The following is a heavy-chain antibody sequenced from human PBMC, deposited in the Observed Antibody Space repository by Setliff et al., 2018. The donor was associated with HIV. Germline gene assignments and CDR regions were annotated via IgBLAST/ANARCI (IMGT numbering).Heavy chain of an antibody. CDR2: IGPYNGRT. D-gene: IGHD3-10*01. CDR3: ARDDGFRGVITLSYYYYYGMDV. Sequence: GASVKVSCKTSGYMFIAYGMSWVRRAPGQGLEWMGWIGPYNGRTECAQEFQGRVSLTIDTSASTAYMELRSLQSDDTAVYYCARDDGFRGVITLSYYYYYGMDVWGQGTTVTVSS. CDR1: GYMFIAYG. V-gene: IGHV1-18*01. J-gene: IGHJ6*02.